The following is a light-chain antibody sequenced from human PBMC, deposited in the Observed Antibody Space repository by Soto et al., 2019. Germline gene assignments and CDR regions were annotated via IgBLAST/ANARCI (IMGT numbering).Light chain of an antibody. Sequence: DIQMTQSPSSLSASVGDRVTITCRASRNIANYLNWYQQKPGKAPKLLIYAASSLQTGVPSRFSGFSGSASWTDFTLTISSLQPEDFATYYCHQSHSNSLTFGGGTKVEI. V-gene: IGKV1-39*01. CDR1: RNIANY. CDR2: AAS. J-gene: IGKJ4*01. CDR3: HQSHSNSLT.